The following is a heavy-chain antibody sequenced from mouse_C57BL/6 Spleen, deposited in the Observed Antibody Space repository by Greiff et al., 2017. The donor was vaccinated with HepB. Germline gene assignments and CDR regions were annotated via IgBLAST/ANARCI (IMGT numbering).Heavy chain of an antibody. CDR3: ARSPNSYYDAMDY. Sequence: QVQLQQPGAELVRPGSSVKLSCKASGYTFTSYWMDWVKQRPGQGLEWIGNIYPSDSETHYNQKFKDKATLTVDKSSSTAYMQLSSLTSEDSAVYYCARSPNSYYDAMDYWGQGTSVTVSS. CDR2: IYPSDSET. J-gene: IGHJ4*01. D-gene: IGHD4-1*01. CDR1: GYTFTSYW. V-gene: IGHV1-61*01.